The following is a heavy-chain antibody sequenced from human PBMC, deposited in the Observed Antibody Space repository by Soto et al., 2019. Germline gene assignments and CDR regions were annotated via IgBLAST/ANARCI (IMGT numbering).Heavy chain of an antibody. J-gene: IGHJ4*01. CDR3: ARAAAPSSGWYISLLHDY. D-gene: IGHD6-19*01. V-gene: IGHV3-30-3*01. Sequence: GGSLRLSCAASGFTFSSYAMHWVRQAPGKGLEWVAVISYDGSNKYYADSVKGRFTISRDNSKNTLYLQMNSLRAEDTAVYYCARAAAPSSGWYISLLHDYWGHGTLVTVSS. CDR2: ISYDGSNK. CDR1: GFTFSSYA.